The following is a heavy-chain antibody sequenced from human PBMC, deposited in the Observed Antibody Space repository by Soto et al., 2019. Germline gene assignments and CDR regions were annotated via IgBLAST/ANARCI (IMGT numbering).Heavy chain of an antibody. CDR3: VKDHPALGAFDF. Sequence: SETLSLTCSVSGVSISSAFWSWVRQPAGEGPEYLGRIYSGGSANQNPSLKSRLSMSIDTSKNQFSLRLTSVTAADTAVYYCVKDHPALGAFDFWGHGILVTVSS. CDR2: IYSGGSA. J-gene: IGHJ4*01. CDR1: GVSISSAF. D-gene: IGHD7-27*01. V-gene: IGHV4-4*07.